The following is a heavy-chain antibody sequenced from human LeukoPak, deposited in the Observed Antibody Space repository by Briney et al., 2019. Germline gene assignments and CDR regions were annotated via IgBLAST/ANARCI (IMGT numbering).Heavy chain of an antibody. Sequence: GGSLRLSCTASGFTFSGYWMNWVRQAPGKGLEWVASINQHGTETYPVDSVEGRFTISRDNARNSLSLQMNSLKVDDTAVYYCAREAFCSSNRCYSDYRGQGTLVTVSS. V-gene: IGHV3-7*04. D-gene: IGHD2-2*01. CDR1: GFTFSGYW. CDR3: AREAFCSSNRCYSDY. J-gene: IGHJ4*02. CDR2: INQHGTET.